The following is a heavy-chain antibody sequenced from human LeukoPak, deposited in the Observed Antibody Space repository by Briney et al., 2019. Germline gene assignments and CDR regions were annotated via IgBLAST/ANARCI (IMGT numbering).Heavy chain of an antibody. J-gene: IGHJ6*02. CDR3: ARVSSDSSGYYWTYYYYGMDV. Sequence: SETLSLTCTVPGGSISSYYWSWIRQPPGKGLEWIGYIYYSGSTNYNPSLKSRVTISVDTSKNQFSLKLSSVTAADTAVYYCARVSSDSSGYYWTYYYYGMDVWGQGTTVTVSS. D-gene: IGHD3-22*01. CDR1: GGSISSYY. V-gene: IGHV4-59*01. CDR2: IYYSGST.